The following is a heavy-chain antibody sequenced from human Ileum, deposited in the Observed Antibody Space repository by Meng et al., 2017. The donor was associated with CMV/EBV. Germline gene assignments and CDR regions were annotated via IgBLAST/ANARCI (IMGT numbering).Heavy chain of an antibody. CDR2: VVNDGNKK. CDR3: ARDFDY. Sequence: QGQRVEAGGGVVQPGRSLRLSCAASGFTFSNYEMHWVRQAPGKGLEWVTLVVNDGNKKYYADSVKGRFTISRDNSAKMVYLEMNNLRPEDTAIYYCARDFDYWGQGTLVTVSS. J-gene: IGHJ4*02. CDR1: GFTFSNYE. V-gene: IGHV3-30-3*01.